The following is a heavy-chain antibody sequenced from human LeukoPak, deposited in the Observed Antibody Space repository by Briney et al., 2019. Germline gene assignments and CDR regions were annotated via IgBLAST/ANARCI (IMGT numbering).Heavy chain of an antibody. CDR2: INHSGST. D-gene: IGHD6-13*01. CDR1: GESFSGDY. V-gene: IGHV4-34*01. Sequence: SETLSLTCAVYGESFSGDYWSWIRQPPGRGLEWIGEINHSGSTSYSASLKSRVTISVDTSKNQFSLKLNSVTAADTAVYYCARGDIAAGGAPFDYWGQGTLVTVPS. CDR3: ARGDIAAGGAPFDY. J-gene: IGHJ4*02.